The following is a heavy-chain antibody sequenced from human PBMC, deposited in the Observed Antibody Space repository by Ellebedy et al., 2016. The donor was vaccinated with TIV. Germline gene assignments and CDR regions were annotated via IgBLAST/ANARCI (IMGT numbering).Heavy chain of an antibody. V-gene: IGHV4-59*01. Sequence: SETLSLTCTVSGDSITSYYWTWIRQPPGEGLEWIGYIYYSGSTKYNPSLKSRLTISVDTSQNQFSLNLSSVTAADTAVYYCARLHVVRDLSMYNWFDSWGQGTLVTVSS. J-gene: IGHJ5*01. CDR1: GDSITSYY. D-gene: IGHD2-21*01. CDR3: ARLHVVRDLSMYNWFDS. CDR2: IYYSGST.